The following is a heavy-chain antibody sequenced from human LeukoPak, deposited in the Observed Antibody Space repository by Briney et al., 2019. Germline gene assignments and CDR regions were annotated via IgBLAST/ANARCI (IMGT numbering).Heavy chain of an antibody. CDR1: GFTFNSYS. V-gene: IGHV3-21*01. D-gene: IGHD6-6*01. Sequence: GGSLRLSCAASGFTFNSYSMNWVRQAPGKGLEWVSSISSSSSYIYYADSVKGRFTISRDNAKNSLHLQMNSLRAEDTAVYYCARDSSSSSYYYYGMDVWGQGTTVTVSS. CDR3: ARDSSSSSYYYYGMDV. J-gene: IGHJ6*02. CDR2: ISSSSSYI.